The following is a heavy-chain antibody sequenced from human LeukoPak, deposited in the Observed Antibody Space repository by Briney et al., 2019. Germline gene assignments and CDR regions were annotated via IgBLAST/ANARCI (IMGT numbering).Heavy chain of an antibody. V-gene: IGHV3-53*01. CDR1: GFTVSSNY. D-gene: IGHD3-10*01. CDR3: AKDRGTKYYYGSGRAY. CDR2: IYSGGST. J-gene: IGHJ4*02. Sequence: GGSPRLSCAASGFTVSSNYMSWVRQAPGKGLEWVSVIYSGGSTYYADSVKGRFTISRDNSKNSLYLQMNSLRAEDTAVYYCAKDRGTKYYYGSGRAYWGQGTLVTVSS.